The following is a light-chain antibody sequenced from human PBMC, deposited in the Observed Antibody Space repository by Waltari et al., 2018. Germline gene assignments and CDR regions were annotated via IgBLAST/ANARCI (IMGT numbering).Light chain of an antibody. Sequence: QSVLTQPPSASGTPGQTVTISSSGRTPHIGSNHVLWYQQRPGKAPKLLIYSNNQRPSGFPDRCSASKYGASASLAISGLRSEDEADYYCLSWDDSLNGPAVGGGTKLTVL. CDR3: LSWDDSLNGPA. V-gene: IGLV1-44*01. J-gene: IGLJ2*01. CDR1: TPHIGSNH. CDR2: SNN.